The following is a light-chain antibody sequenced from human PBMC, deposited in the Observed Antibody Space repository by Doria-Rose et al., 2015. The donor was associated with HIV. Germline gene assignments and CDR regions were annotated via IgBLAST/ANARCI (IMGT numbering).Light chain of an antibody. CDR1: QSVSSTS. CDR2: GAS. V-gene: IGKV3-20*01. J-gene: IGKJ1*01. CDR3: QHYGSSRWT. Sequence: EIVMTQSPGTLSLSPGERATLSCRASQSVSSTSLAWYQQKRGQAPSLLIYGASSRATGIPDRFSGSWSGTDFTLTISRLEPEDFAVYYCQHYGSSRWTFGQGTKVEIK.